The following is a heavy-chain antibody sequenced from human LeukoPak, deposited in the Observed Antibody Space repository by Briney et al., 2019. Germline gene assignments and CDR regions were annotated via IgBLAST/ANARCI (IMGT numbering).Heavy chain of an antibody. J-gene: IGHJ4*02. CDR2: IYYSGGT. V-gene: IGHV4-39*01. Sequence: SETLSLTCTVSGCSISSSSYYWGWIRQPPGKGLEWIGSIYYSGGTYYNPSLKSRVTISVDTSKNQFSLKLSSVTAADTAVYYCARHGSVGATTSHDYWGQGTLVTVSS. D-gene: IGHD1-26*01. CDR3: ARHGSVGATTSHDY. CDR1: GCSISSSSYY.